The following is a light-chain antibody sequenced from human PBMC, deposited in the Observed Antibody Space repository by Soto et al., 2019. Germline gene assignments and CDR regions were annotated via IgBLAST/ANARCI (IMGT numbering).Light chain of an antibody. CDR1: QSLLHGDGKTY. J-gene: IGKJ4*01. V-gene: IGKV2D-29*02. CDR3: MQSLQLPLT. Sequence: DIVMTQTPFSLSVTPGQPASISCKSSQSLLHGDGKTYFYWYLQKSGQSPQLLIHEVSKRFSGVPDRFSGSGSGTDFTLKISRVEAEDVGVYYCMQSLQLPLTFGAGTKVEIK. CDR2: EVS.